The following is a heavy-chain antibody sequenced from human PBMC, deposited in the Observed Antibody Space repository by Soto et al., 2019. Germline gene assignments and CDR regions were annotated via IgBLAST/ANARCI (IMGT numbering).Heavy chain of an antibody. Sequence: PGGSLRLSCTASGFTFSSYAMSWVRQAPGKGLEWVSVISGSGGSTYYADSVKGRFTISRDSSKNTLYLQMNSLRAEDTAVYYCAKNVIDRYASSDYWGQGTLVTV. CDR3: AKNVIDRYASSDY. J-gene: IGHJ4*02. CDR1: GFTFSSYA. CDR2: ISGSGGST. D-gene: IGHD3-16*01. V-gene: IGHV3-23*01.